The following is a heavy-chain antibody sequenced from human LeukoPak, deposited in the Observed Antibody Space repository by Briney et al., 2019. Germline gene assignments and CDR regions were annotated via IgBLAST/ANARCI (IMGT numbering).Heavy chain of an antibody. J-gene: IGHJ4*02. CDR1: GFTFSIYS. Sequence: GGSLRLSCAASGFTFSIYSMNWVRQAPGKGLEWVSYITSDRRTISYADPVKGRFTISRDNDKRLLYLQMNSLRAEDTAVYYCAPSGSYRYYFDYWGQGTLVTVSS. CDR3: APSGSYRYYFDY. CDR2: ITSDRRTI. D-gene: IGHD1-26*01. V-gene: IGHV3-48*01.